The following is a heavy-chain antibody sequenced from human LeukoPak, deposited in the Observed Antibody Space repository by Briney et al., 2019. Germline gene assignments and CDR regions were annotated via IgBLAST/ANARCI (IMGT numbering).Heavy chain of an antibody. Sequence: AGGSLRLSCAASGFTFSSYSMNWVRQAPGKGLEWVSSITSSGRYIYYADSVKGRFTISRDNSKNTLYLQMNSLRAEDTAVYYCAKGPLIAAAGTMIDYWGQGTLVTVSS. D-gene: IGHD6-13*01. CDR2: ITSSGRYI. J-gene: IGHJ4*02. V-gene: IGHV3-21*04. CDR3: AKGPLIAAAGTMIDY. CDR1: GFTFSSYS.